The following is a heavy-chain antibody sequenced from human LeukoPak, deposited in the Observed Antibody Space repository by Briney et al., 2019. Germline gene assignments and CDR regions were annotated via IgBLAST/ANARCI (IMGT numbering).Heavy chain of an antibody. V-gene: IGHV5-51*03. CDR3: ARSSDSSGYPTYAFDI. D-gene: IGHD3-22*01. CDR1: GYSFTSYW. CDR2: IYPGDSDT. J-gene: IGHJ3*02. Sequence: GESLKISCKGSGYSFTSYWIGWVRQMPGKGLEWMGIIYPGDSDTRYSPSFQGQVTISADKSISTAYLQWSSLKASDTAMYYCARSSDSSGYPTYAFDIWGQGTMVTVSS.